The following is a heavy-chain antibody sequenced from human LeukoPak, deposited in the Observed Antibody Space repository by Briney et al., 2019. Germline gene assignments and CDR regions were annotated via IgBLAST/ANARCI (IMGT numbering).Heavy chain of an antibody. V-gene: IGHV1-24*01. D-gene: IGHD2-15*01. CDR3: ASWCGGDNCYSGYNF. CDR2: FDPEDGET. CDR1: GYTLTELS. Sequence: ASVKVSCKVSGYTLTELSMHWVRQAPGKGLEWMGGFDPEDGETIYAQKFQGRVTMTEDTSTDTAYMELSSLRSEDTAVYYCASWCGGDNCYSGYNFWGQGTLVTVSS. J-gene: IGHJ4*02.